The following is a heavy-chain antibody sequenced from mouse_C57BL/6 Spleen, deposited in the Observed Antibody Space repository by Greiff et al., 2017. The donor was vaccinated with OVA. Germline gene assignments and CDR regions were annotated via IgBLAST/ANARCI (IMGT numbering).Heavy chain of an antibody. Sequence: VQLQESGAELVKPGASVKISCKASGYAFSSYWMNWVKQRPGKGLEWIGQIYPGAGDTNYNGKFKGKATLTADKSSSTAYMQRSSLTSEDSAVYFCARLRRGDWYFDVWGTGTTVTGSS. D-gene: IGHD2-12*01. CDR1: GYAFSSYW. J-gene: IGHJ1*03. CDR3: ARLRRGDWYFDV. V-gene: IGHV1-80*01. CDR2: IYPGAGDT.